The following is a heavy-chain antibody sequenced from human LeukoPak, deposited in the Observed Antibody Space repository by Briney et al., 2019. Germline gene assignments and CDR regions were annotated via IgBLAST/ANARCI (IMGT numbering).Heavy chain of an antibody. Sequence: SETLSLTCAVYGGSFSGYYWSWIRQPPGKGLEWIGEINHSGSTNYNPSLKSRVTISVDTSKNQFYLKLSSVTAADTAVYYCARGPRMTRTYYYYYGMDVWGQGTTVTVSS. CDR3: ARGPRMTRTYYYYYGMDV. CDR2: INHSGST. D-gene: IGHD2-15*01. CDR1: GGSFSGYY. V-gene: IGHV4-34*01. J-gene: IGHJ6*02.